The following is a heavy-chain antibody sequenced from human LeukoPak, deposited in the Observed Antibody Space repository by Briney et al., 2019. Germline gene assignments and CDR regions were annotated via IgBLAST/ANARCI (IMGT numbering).Heavy chain of an antibody. J-gene: IGHJ6*03. CDR3: AREFLVDTYYYMDV. V-gene: IGHV1-8*01. CDR2: MNPNSGNT. Sequence: ASVKVSCTASGYTFTSYDINWVRQAPGQGLEWMGWMNPNSGNTGYAQKFQGRVTMTRNTSISTAYMELSSLRSEDTAVYYCAREFLVDTYYYMDVWGKGTTVTVSS. CDR1: GYTFTSYD. D-gene: IGHD2-8*02.